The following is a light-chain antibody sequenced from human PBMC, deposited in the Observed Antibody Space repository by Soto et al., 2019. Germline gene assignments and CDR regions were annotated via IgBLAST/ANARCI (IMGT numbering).Light chain of an antibody. V-gene: IGLV2-14*01. Sequence: QSALTQPASVSGSPGQPITISCTGTSSDVGSFDSVAWYQHNPGKAPKLMIYDVSNRPSGVSSRFSGSKSGNTASLSISGLQTEDEANYSCISFTTRSTLVFGTGTKLTVL. CDR3: ISFTTRSTLV. CDR1: SSDVGSFDS. CDR2: DVS. J-gene: IGLJ1*01.